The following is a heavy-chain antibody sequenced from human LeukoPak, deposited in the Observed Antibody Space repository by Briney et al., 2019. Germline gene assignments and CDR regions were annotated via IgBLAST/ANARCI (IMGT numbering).Heavy chain of an antibody. CDR2: IYHSGST. V-gene: IGHV4-30-2*01. CDR1: GGSISSGGYY. CDR3: ARATEAFDI. J-gene: IGHJ3*02. Sequence: SETLSLTCTVSGGSISSGGYYWSWIRQPPGKGLEWIGYIYHSGSTYYNPSLKSRVTISVDRSKNQFSLKLSSVTAADTAVYYCARATEAFDIWGQGTMVTVSS.